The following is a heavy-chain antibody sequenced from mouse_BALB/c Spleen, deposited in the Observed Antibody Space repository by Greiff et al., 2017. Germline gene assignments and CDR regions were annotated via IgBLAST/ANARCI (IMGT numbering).Heavy chain of an antibody. Sequence: DVQLQESGPDLVKPSQSLSLTCTVTGYSITSGYSWHWIRQFPGNKLEWMGYIHYSGSTNYNPSLKSRISITRDTAKNQFFLQLNSVTTEDTATYYCARSDCGYGAMDYWGQGTAVTVSA. J-gene: IGHJ4*01. CDR1: GYSITSGYS. CDR3: ARSDCGYGAMDY. CDR2: IHYSGST. V-gene: IGHV3-1*02. D-gene: IGHD1-2*01.